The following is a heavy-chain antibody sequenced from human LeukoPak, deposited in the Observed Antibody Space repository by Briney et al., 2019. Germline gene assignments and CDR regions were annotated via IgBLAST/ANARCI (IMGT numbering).Heavy chain of an antibody. Sequence: GGSLRLSCSASGFTFSTYAMHRVRQAPGKGLEYVSAISTNGGSTYYADSVRGRFTISRDNSKNTLYLQMSSLRPEDTAVYYCVKGMEDYDILTGVLDVWGQGTTVTVSS. CDR3: VKGMEDYDILTGVLDV. CDR2: ISTNGGST. D-gene: IGHD3-9*01. CDR1: GFTFSTYA. J-gene: IGHJ6*02. V-gene: IGHV3-64D*06.